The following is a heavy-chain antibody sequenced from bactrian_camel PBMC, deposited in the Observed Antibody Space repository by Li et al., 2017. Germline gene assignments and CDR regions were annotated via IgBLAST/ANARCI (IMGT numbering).Heavy chain of an antibody. CDR2: IFSDGSVT. CDR3: VTRYEHNN. V-gene: IGHV3S6*01. Sequence: QVQLVESGGGSVPAGGSLRLSCAASGFTFAHSYMNWVRQAPGKGLEWVASIFSDGSVTTYADSVKGRFTISRDNAKNTMYLQMNSLKSEDTALYYCVTRYEHNNWGQGTQVTVS. CDR1: GFTFAHSY. J-gene: IGHJ4*01.